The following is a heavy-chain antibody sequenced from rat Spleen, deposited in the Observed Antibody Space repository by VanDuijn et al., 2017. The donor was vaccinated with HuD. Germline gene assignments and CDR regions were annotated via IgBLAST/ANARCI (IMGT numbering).Heavy chain of an antibody. D-gene: IGHD1-2*01. CDR2: MWSGGST. CDR3: TRDYHYSSYMGVMDA. V-gene: IGHV2S63*01. CDR1: GFSLTDYS. Sequence: EVQLKESGPGLVQPSQTLSLTCTVSGFSLTDYSVHWVRQPPGKGLEWMGVMWSGGSTAYNSALKSRLSISRDTSKSQVFLKKNSLQTEDTAIYYCTRDYHYSSYMGVMDAWGQGASVTVSS. J-gene: IGHJ4*01.